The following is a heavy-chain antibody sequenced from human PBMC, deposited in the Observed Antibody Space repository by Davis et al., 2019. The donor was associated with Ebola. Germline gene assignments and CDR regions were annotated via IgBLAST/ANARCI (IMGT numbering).Heavy chain of an antibody. Sequence: GESLKISCAASGFTFSSYTMNWVRQAPGKGLEWVASISSSSSYIYYADSLKGRFTISRDNAKNSLYLQMNSLTVEDTAVYYCVQGTTSCKAWGQGTLVTVSS. CDR2: ISSSSSYI. CDR3: VQGTTSCKA. D-gene: IGHD2-2*01. V-gene: IGHV3-21*04. CDR1: GFTFSSYT. J-gene: IGHJ4*02.